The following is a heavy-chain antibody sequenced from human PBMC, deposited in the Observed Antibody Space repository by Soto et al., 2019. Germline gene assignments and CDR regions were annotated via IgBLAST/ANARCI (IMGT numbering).Heavy chain of an antibody. Sequence: QVQLQQSGPGLVRPSQSLSLTCAISGDSVSRDSAAWNWIRQTPSRGLEWLGRIYYRSKWLNTYEVSVNRRITISPDTSKNQFSLQLSSVTPEDTAVYYCARGSWDDVSGHYYIDVWDEGTTVTVSS. CDR2: IYYRSKWLN. V-gene: IGHV6-1*02. CDR3: ARGSWDDVSGHYYIDV. CDR1: GDSVSRDSAA. J-gene: IGHJ6*03. D-gene: IGHD5-12*01.